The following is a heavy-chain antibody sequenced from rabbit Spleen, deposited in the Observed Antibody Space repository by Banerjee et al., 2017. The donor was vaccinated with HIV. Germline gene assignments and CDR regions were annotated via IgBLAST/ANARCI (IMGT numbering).Heavy chain of an antibody. Sequence: QSLEESGGDLVKPGASLTLTCKASGVSFSVSSYMCWVRQAPGKGLEWIACIEAGSSGITYYASWAKGRFTISKTSSTTVTLQMNSLTAADTATYFCARDASNTAGDVFDLWGPGTLVTVS. CDR2: IEAGSSGIT. CDR3: ARDASNTAGDVFDL. V-gene: IGHV1S40*01. J-gene: IGHJ4*01. D-gene: IGHD1-1*01. CDR1: GVSFSVSSY.